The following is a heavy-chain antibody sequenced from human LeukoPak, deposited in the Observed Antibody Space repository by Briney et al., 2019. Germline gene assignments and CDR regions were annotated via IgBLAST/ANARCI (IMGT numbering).Heavy chain of an antibody. J-gene: IGHJ4*02. D-gene: IGHD1-26*01. CDR1: GYTLTELS. CDR3: ATRGRDIVGVQIDY. CDR2: FDPEDGET. V-gene: IGHV1-24*01. Sequence: GASVKVSCKVSGYTLTELSMHWVRQAPGKGLEWMGGFDPEDGETIYAQKFQGRVTTTEDTSTDTAYMELSSLRSEDTAVYYCATRGRDIVGVQIDYWGQGTLVTVSS.